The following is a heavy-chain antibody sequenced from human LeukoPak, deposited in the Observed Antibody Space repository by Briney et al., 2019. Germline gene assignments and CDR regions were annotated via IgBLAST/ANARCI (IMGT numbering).Heavy chain of an antibody. Sequence: PGGSLRLSCAASGFSVSSKYMSWVRQAPGKGLEWVSVLYTAGDTYYADSVKGRFTISRDNAKNSLYLQMNSLRAEDTAVYYCARGLLAAAGIDYWGQGALVTVSS. D-gene: IGHD6-13*01. CDR2: LYTAGDT. CDR1: GFSVSSKY. CDR3: ARGLLAAAGIDY. J-gene: IGHJ4*02. V-gene: IGHV3-53*01.